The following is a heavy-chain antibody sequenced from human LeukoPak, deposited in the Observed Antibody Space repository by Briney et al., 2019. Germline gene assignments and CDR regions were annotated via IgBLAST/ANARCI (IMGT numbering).Heavy chain of an antibody. J-gene: IGHJ4*02. CDR2: MNPNSGNT. D-gene: IGHD3-9*01. CDR1: GYTFTSYD. V-gene: IGHV1-8*01. Sequence: ASVKVSCKASGYTFTSYDINWVRQAPGQGLEWMGWMNPNSGNTDYAQKFQGRVTMTRNTSISTAYMELSSLRSEDTAVYYCARGLRYFDWFYYFDYWGQGTLVTVSS. CDR3: ARGLRYFDWFYYFDY.